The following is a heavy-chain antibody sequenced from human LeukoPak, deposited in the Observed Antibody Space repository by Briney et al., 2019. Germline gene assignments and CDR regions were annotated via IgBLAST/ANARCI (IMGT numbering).Heavy chain of an antibody. D-gene: IGHD2-21*02. CDR3: ARKIRGYCGGDCYSV. CDR2: IYTSGST. J-gene: IGHJ4*02. CDR1: SGSISSGSYY. V-gene: IGHV4-61*02. Sequence: SQTLSLTCTASSGSISSGSYYWSWIRQPAGKGLEWIGRIYTSGSTNYNPSLKSRVTISVDTSKNQFSLKLSSVTAADTAVYYCARKIRGYCGGDCYSVWGQGTLVTVSS.